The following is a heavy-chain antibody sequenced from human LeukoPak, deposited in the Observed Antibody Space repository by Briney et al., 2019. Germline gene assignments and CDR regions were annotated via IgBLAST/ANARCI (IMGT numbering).Heavy chain of an antibody. CDR2: IWYDGSGK. D-gene: IGHD2-8*01. CDR1: ELTFNSGA. V-gene: IGHV3-33*06. Sequence: PGGSLRLSCVASELTFNSGAMHWVRQAPGKGLEWVAMIWYDGSGKSYGESVKGRFTISRDHSKDTVYLQMNSLRVEDTAVYYCAKESLLLKYYFDDWGQGTLVTVSS. J-gene: IGHJ4*02. CDR3: AKESLLLKYYFDD.